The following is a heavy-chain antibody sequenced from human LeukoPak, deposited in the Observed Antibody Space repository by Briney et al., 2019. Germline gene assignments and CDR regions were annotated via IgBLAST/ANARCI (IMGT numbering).Heavy chain of an antibody. V-gene: IGHV1-8*01. D-gene: IGHD6-19*01. Sequence: VASVNVSCKASGYTFTRYDINWVRQPTGQGLEWMGWMNPNSGNTGYAQKFQGRVTMTRNTSISTAYMELSSLRSEDTAVYYCARAEGWYFDYWGQGTLVTVSS. CDR3: ARAEGWYFDY. CDR2: MNPNSGNT. J-gene: IGHJ4*02. CDR1: GYTFTRYD.